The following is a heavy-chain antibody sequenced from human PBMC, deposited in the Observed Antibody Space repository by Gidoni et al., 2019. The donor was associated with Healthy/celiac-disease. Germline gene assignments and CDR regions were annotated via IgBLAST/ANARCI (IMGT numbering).Heavy chain of an antibody. J-gene: IGHJ2*01. CDR1: GFTFSSYE. V-gene: IGHV3-48*03. D-gene: IGHD3-10*01. CDR2: ISSSGSTI. CDR3: ARGESTGSYWYFAL. Sequence: EVQLVESGGVLVQPGGSLRLSCAASGFTFSSYEMTWVRQAPGKGLGWVSYISSSGSTIYYADSVKGRFTISRDNAMNSLSLQMNSLRAEDTAVYYCARGESTGSYWYFALWGRGTLVTVSS.